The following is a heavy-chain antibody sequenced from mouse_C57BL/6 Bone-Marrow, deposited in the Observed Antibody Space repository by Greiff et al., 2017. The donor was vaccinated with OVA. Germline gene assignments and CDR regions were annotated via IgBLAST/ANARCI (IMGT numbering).Heavy chain of an antibody. CDR1: GYSFTGYY. Sequence: EVQGVESGPELVKPGASVKISCKASGYSFTGYYMNWVKQSPEKSLEWIGEINPSTGGTTYNQKFKAKATLTVDKSSSTAYMQLKSLTSEDSAVYYCAKTGTDFDYWGQGTTRTVSS. D-gene: IGHD4-1*01. J-gene: IGHJ2*01. V-gene: IGHV1-42*01. CDR3: AKTGTDFDY. CDR2: INPSTGGT.